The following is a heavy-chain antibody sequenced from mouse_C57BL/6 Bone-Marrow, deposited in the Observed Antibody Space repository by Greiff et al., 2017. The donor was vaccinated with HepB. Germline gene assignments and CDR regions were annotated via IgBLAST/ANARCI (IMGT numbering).Heavy chain of an antibody. CDR1: GYSFTGYY. CDR2: INPSTGGT. V-gene: IGHV1-42*01. J-gene: IGHJ2*01. D-gene: IGHD1-1*01. Sequence: EVQLQQSGPELVKPGASVKISCKASGYSFTGYYMNWVKQSPEKSLEWIGEINPSTGGTTYNQKFKAKATLTVDKSSSTAYMKLKSLTSEDSAVYYRARDNYGSREYWGKGTTLTVSS. CDR3: ARDNYGSREY.